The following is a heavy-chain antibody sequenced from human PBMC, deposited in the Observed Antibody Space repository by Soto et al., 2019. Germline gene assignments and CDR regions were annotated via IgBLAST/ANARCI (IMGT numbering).Heavy chain of an antibody. V-gene: IGHV3-21*01. J-gene: IGHJ4*02. CDR3: ASRRIQPEY. D-gene: IGHD5-18*01. CDR1: GFTFSSYS. Sequence: EVQLVESGGGLVKPGGSLRLSCAASGFTFSSYSMNWVRQAPGKGLEWVSSISSSSSYIYYADSVKGRFTIARDNAKNSLYPQMNSLRAEDTAVYYCASRRIQPEYWGQGTLVTVSS. CDR2: ISSSSSYI.